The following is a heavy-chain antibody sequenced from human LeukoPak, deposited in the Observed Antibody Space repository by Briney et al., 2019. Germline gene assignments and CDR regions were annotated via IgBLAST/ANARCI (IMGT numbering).Heavy chain of an antibody. J-gene: IGHJ4*02. V-gene: IGHV3-33*06. CDR3: AKDRIYCSSTSCYTAYFDY. D-gene: IGHD2-2*02. Sequence: GGSLRLSCAASGFTFSSYGMHWVRQAPGKGLEWVAVIWYDGSNKYYADSVKSRFTISRDNSKNTLYLQMSSLRAEDTAVYYCAKDRIYCSSTSCYTAYFDYWGQETLVTVSS. CDR1: GFTFSSYG. CDR2: IWYDGSNK.